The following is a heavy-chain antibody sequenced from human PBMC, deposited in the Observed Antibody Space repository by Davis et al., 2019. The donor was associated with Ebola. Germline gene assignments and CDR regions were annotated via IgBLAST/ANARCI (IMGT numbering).Heavy chain of an antibody. D-gene: IGHD6-13*01. CDR1: GFTVSSNY. V-gene: IGHV3-53*04. CDR2: IYSGGST. Sequence: PGGSLRLSCAASGFTVSSNYMSWVRQAPGKGLEWVSVIYSGGSTYYADSVKGRFTISRHNSKNTLYLQMNSLRAEDTAVYYCATLDSSSWYRVGYYYYGMDVWGQGTTVTVSS. CDR3: ATLDSSSWYRVGYYYYGMDV. J-gene: IGHJ6*02.